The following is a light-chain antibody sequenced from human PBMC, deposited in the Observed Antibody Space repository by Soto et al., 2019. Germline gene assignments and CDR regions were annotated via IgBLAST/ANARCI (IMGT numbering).Light chain of an antibody. J-gene: IGKJ4*01. V-gene: IGKV3-15*01. CDR2: ATS. Sequence: EIVLTRSPATLSVPPGERPTPSARASRSVGTNFAGSRQKPGQAPRLLIFATSTRATGVPARFSGSGSGTEFTLTISSLQSEDFAVYYCQQYGDWPLIFGGGAKVEIE. CDR3: QQYGDWPLI. CDR1: RSVGTN.